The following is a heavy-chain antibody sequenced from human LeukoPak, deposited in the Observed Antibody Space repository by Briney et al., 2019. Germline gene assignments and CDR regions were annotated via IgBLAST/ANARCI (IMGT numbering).Heavy chain of an antibody. Sequence: PGGSLRLSCAASGFTCSSYWMSWLGQAPGNGLEGVANIKQDGSEKYYVDSVKGRFTISRDNAKNSLYLQRNSLRAEDAALYFCARDPYSGSYGAYYYYYMDVWGKGTTVTISS. J-gene: IGHJ6*03. D-gene: IGHD1-26*01. CDR1: GFTCSSYW. CDR2: IKQDGSEK. V-gene: IGHV3-7*01. CDR3: ARDPYSGSYGAYYYYYMDV.